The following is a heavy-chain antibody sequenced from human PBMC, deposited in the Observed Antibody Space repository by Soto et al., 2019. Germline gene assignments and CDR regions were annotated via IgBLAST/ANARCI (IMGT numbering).Heavy chain of an antibody. CDR3: ARGGRRQLWLSSYYYGMDV. CDR1: GGSISSDDW. Sequence: SETLSLTCAVPGGSISSDDWWTWVRQTPGKGLEWIGEINHSGSTNYNPSLKSRVTISVDTSKNQFPLKLSSVTAADTAVYYCARGGRRQLWLSSYYYGMDVWGQGTTVTVSS. J-gene: IGHJ6*02. V-gene: IGHV4-4*02. D-gene: IGHD5-18*01. CDR2: INHSGST.